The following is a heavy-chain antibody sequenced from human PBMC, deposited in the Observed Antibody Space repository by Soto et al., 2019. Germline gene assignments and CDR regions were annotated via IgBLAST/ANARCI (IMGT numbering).Heavy chain of an antibody. J-gene: IGHJ6*02. CDR2: IFYSGST. Sequence: SETLSLTCTVSGGSISSSSYYWGWIRQPPGKGLEWIGSIFYSGSTNYNPSLKSRVTISVDTSKNQFSLKLSSVTAADTAVYYCARGDTYGDYGVLYYYYGMDVWGQGTTVTVSS. CDR1: GGSISSSSYY. CDR3: ARGDTYGDYGVLYYYYGMDV. D-gene: IGHD4-17*01. V-gene: IGHV4-39*07.